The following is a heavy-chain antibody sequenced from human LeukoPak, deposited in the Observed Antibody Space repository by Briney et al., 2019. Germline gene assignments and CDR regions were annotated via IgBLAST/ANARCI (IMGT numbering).Heavy chain of an antibody. V-gene: IGHV3-15*01. CDR1: GFTFSSAW. D-gene: IGHD6-13*01. CDR3: TTGEISTTWFFDY. J-gene: IGHJ4*02. Sequence: GGSLRLFCATSGFTFSSAWMNWVRQAPGKGLEWVGRIKSKTDGGTTDFTAPVEGRFIISRDDSKNTLYLQINSLKSEDTAVYYCTTGEISTTWFFDYWGQGTLVTVSS. CDR2: IKSKTDGGTT.